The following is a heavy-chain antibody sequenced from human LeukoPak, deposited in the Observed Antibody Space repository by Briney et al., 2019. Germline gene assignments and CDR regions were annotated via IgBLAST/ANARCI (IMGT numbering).Heavy chain of an antibody. Sequence: GGSLRLSCAASGFTFGSPWMHWVRQAPGKGLEWVSYISSSSSTIYYADSVKGRFTISRDNAKNSLYLQMNSLRAEDTAVYYCARVRRWLDFDYWGQGTLVTVSS. V-gene: IGHV3-48*01. D-gene: IGHD5-24*01. CDR2: ISSSSSTI. J-gene: IGHJ4*02. CDR3: ARVRRWLDFDY. CDR1: GFTFGSPW.